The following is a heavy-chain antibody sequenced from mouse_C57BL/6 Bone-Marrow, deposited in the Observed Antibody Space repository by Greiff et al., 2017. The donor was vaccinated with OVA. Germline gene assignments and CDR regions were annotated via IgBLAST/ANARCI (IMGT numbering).Heavy chain of an antibody. D-gene: IGHD1-1*01. V-gene: IGHV1-5*01. CDR1: GYTFTSYW. J-gene: IGHJ3*01. Sequence: VQLQQSGTVLARPGASVKMSCKTSGYTFTSYWMHWVKQRPGQGLEWIGAIYPGNSDTSYNQKFKGKATLTADTSASTAYMELSSLTNEDSAVYYCTSPWLDGSSSWFAYWGQGTLVTVSA. CDR3: TSPWLDGSSSWFAY. CDR2: IYPGNSDT.